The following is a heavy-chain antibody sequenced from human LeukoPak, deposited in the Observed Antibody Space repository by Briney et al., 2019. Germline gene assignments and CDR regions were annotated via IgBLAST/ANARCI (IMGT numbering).Heavy chain of an antibody. J-gene: IGHJ6*02. V-gene: IGHV3-30-3*01. CDR2: ISYDGSNK. CDR1: GFTFSSYA. D-gene: IGHD6-13*01. CDR3: ASSLSPYGNSSSWYFYGYYYYYGMDV. Sequence: TGGSLRLSCAASGFTFSSYAMHWVRQAPGKGLEWEAVISYDGSNKYYADSVKGRFTISRDNSKNTLYLQMNSLRAEDTAVYYCASSLSPYGNSSSWYFYGYYYYYGMDVWGQGTTVTVSS.